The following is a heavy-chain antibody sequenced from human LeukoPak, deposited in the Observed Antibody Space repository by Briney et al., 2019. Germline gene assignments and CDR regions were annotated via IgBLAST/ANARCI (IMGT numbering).Heavy chain of an antibody. V-gene: IGHV6-1*01. CDR3: ARGHSGYLDS. D-gene: IGHD6-19*01. J-gene: IGHJ4*02. CDR2: TYYRSKWYN. Sequence: SQTLSLTCAISGDSVSSNSAAWNWIRQSPSRGLEWLGRTYYRSKWYNGYAISLKSRITIRPDTSKNQFSMQLSSVTPEDTAVYYCARGHSGYLDSWGQGTLVTVSS. CDR1: GDSVSSNSAA.